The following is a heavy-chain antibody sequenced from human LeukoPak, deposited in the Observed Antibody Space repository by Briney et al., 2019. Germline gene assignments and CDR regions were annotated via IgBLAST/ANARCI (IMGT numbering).Heavy chain of an antibody. V-gene: IGHV3-30-3*01. J-gene: IGHJ4*02. CDR1: TFTFSSYA. CDR3: ARGSIAVAGLDY. CDR2: ISFDGSKD. Sequence: GGSLRLSCATSTFTFSSYAMHWVRQAPGKGLEWVAVISFDGSKDYFADSVKGRFTISRDNSKNTLYLQMNSLRAEDTAVYYCARGSIAVAGLDYWGQGTLVTVSS. D-gene: IGHD6-19*01.